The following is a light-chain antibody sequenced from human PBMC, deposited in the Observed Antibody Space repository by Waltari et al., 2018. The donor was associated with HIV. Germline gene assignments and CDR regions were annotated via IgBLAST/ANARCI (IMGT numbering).Light chain of an antibody. CDR3: QQSYSIPYT. CDR1: QSISAD. J-gene: IGKJ2*01. Sequence: DIQMTQSPSSLSASISHRVTITCRTSQSISADLNWYQQESGNAPKLLLHAASILQSGVPSRFSGSGSGTDFTLTISSLQPEDFATYYCQQSYSIPYTFGQGTKLEIK. CDR2: AAS. V-gene: IGKV1-39*01.